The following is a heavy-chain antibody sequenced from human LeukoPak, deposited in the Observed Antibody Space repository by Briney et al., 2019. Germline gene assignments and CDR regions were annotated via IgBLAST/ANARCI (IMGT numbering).Heavy chain of an antibody. D-gene: IGHD5-12*01. CDR2: IYHSGTT. CDR3: ARDDYHTKSDY. Sequence: SSETLSLTCAVSGYSISSGYYWGRIRQPPGKGLEWIGSIYHSGTTYYNPSLKSRVTISVDTSKNQFSLKVNSVTAADTAVYYCARDDYHTKSDYWGQGTLVTVSS. J-gene: IGHJ4*02. CDR1: GYSISSGYY. V-gene: IGHV4-38-2*02.